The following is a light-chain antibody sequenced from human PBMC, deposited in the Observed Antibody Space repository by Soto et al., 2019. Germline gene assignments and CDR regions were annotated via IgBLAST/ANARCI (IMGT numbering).Light chain of an antibody. J-gene: IGKJ3*01. V-gene: IGKV3-11*01. CDR1: QSVSSY. CDR2: DVS. CDR3: QQRSNWPRFT. Sequence: EIVLTQSPATLSLSPGERATLSCRASQSVSSYLAWYQQKPGQAPRLLIYDVSNSATGIPARFSGSGSGTDFTLTISSLEPEEFAVYYCQQRSNWPRFTVGPGTKVDIK.